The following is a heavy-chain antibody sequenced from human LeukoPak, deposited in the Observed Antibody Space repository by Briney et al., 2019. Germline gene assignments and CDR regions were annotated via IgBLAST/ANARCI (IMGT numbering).Heavy chain of an antibody. Sequence: GGSLRLSYAASGLTFNNYAMSWVRQAPGKGLEWVSVISGSGGSTYYADSVKGRFTISRDNSKNTLYLQMNSLRAEETAVYYCAKDRGVIVPAGMATWGQGTLVTVSS. CDR2: ISGSGGST. CDR1: GLTFNNYA. J-gene: IGHJ5*02. D-gene: IGHD2-2*01. CDR3: AKDRGVIVPAGMAT. V-gene: IGHV3-23*01.